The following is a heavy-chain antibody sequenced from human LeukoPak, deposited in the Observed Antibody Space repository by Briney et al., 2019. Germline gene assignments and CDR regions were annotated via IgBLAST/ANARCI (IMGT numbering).Heavy chain of an antibody. CDR2: IYYSGST. V-gene: IGHV4-39*01. J-gene: IGHJ6*03. CDR1: GGSISRNNYY. Sequence: SETLSLTCTVSGGSISRNNYYWGWIRQPPGKGLEWIGTIYYSGSTYYNPSLKGRVTISVDTSKSQFFLKLSSVTAADTAVYYCARYFYYYYYMDVWGKGTTVTISS. CDR3: ARYFYYYYYMDV.